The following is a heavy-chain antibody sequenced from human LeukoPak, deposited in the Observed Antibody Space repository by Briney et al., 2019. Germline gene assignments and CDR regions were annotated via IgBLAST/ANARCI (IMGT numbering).Heavy chain of an antibody. V-gene: IGHV3-48*01. D-gene: IGHD3-22*01. CDR2: ISSCSSTV. CDR3: ARGVNYMDV. J-gene: IGHJ6*03. CDR1: GFTFSTYS. Sequence: PGGSLRLSCAASGFTFSTYSMNWVRQAPGKGLEWLSYISSCSSTVHYADSVKGRFTISRDNAKNSLFLQVNSLRVEDTALYYCARGVNYMDVWGKGTTVTVSS.